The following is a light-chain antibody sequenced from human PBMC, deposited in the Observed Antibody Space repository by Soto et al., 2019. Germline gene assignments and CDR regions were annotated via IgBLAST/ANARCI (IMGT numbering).Light chain of an antibody. CDR1: SSNIGSNT. Sequence: QPVLTQPPSASGTPGQRVTISCSGSSSNIGSNTVNWYQQLPGTAPKLLIYSNNQRPSGVPDRFSGSKSGTSASLAISGLQSEDEAEYYCAAWDDSLNALVFGGGTKLTVL. V-gene: IGLV1-44*01. J-gene: IGLJ2*01. CDR3: AAWDDSLNALV. CDR2: SNN.